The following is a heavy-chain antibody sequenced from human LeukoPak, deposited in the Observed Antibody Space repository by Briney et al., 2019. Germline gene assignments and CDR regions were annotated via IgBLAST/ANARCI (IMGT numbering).Heavy chain of an antibody. V-gene: IGHV4-34*01. CDR1: GGSFSGYY. Sequence: SETLSLTCAVYGGSFSGYYWSWIRQPPGKGLEWIGEINHSGSTNYNPSLKSRVTISVDTSKNQFSLKLSSVTAADMAVYYCAREGYSSSWYYAFDIWGQGTMVTVSS. D-gene: IGHD6-13*01. J-gene: IGHJ3*02. CDR3: AREGYSSSWYYAFDI. CDR2: INHSGST.